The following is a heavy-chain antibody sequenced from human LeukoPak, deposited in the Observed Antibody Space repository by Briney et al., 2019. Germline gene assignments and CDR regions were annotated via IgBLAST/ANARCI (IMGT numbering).Heavy chain of an antibody. D-gene: IGHD3-10*01. CDR3: ARLSLGTRAFDI. Sequence: SETLSLTCAVYGGSFSGYYWSWIRQPPGKGLEWIGEINHSGSTNYNPSLKSRVTISVDTSKNQFSLKLSSVTAADTAVYYCARLSLGTRAFDIWGQGTMVTVSS. CDR1: GGSFSGYY. V-gene: IGHV4-34*01. J-gene: IGHJ3*02. CDR2: INHSGST.